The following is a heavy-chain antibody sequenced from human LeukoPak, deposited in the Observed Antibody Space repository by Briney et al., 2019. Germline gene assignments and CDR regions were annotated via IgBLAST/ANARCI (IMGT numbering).Heavy chain of an antibody. CDR3: ARLGGGRYCSSTSCYAGILDY. CDR2: IRYDGSNK. J-gene: IGHJ4*02. D-gene: IGHD2-2*01. Sequence: GGSLRLSCAASGFTFSSYGMHWVRQAPGKGLEWVAFIRYDGSNKYYADSVKGRFTISRDNSKNTLYLQMNSLRAEDTAVYYCARLGGGRYCSSTSCYAGILDYWGQGTLVTVSS. CDR1: GFTFSSYG. V-gene: IGHV3-30*02.